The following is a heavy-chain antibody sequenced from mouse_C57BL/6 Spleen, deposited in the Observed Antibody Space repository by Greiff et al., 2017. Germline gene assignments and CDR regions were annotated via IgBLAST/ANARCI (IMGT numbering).Heavy chain of an antibody. V-gene: IGHV1-52*01. CDR3: ARFCYGYGKGYYYAMDY. J-gene: IGHJ4*01. CDR1: GYTFTSYW. CDR2: IDPSDSDT. D-gene: IGHD2-2*01. Sequence: QVQLQQPGAELVRPGSSVKLSCKASGYTFTSYWMHWVKQRPIQGLEWIGNIDPSDSDTHYNQKFKDKATLTVDKSSSTAYMHLSSLTSEDSAVYYCARFCYGYGKGYYYAMDYWGQGTSVTVST.